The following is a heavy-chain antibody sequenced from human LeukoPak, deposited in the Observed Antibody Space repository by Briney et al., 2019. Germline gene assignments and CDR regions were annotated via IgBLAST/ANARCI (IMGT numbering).Heavy chain of an antibody. CDR3: AKVGSPLGPPFDY. J-gene: IGHJ4*02. CDR1: GFTFSTYV. Sequence: GGSLRLSCAASGFTFSTYVMSWVRQAPGKGLEWVSATSGSGDTTYYADSVKGRFTISRDNSKNTLYLQINSLRAGDTAVYYCAKVGSPLGPPFDYWGQGTLVTVSS. D-gene: IGHD3-3*02. CDR2: TSGSGDTT. V-gene: IGHV3-23*01.